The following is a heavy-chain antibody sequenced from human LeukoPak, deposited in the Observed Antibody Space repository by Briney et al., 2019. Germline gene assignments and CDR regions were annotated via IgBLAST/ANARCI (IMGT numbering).Heavy chain of an antibody. CDR2: INPNSGGT. CDR1: GVIFSNFA. V-gene: IGHV1-2*02. J-gene: IGHJ3*02. Sequence: ASVKVSCKASGVIFSNFAFNWVRQAPGQGLEWMGWINPNSGGTNYAQKFQGRVTMTRDTSISTAYMELSRLRSDDTAVYYCARDGVAVADDAFDIWGQGTMVTVSS. D-gene: IGHD6-19*01. CDR3: ARDGVAVADDAFDI.